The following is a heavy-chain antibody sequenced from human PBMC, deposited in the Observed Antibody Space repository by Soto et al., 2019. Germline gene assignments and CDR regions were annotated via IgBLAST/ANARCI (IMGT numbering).Heavy chain of an antibody. V-gene: IGHV4-59*08. D-gene: IGHD3-10*01. J-gene: IGHJ6*02. CDR1: GGSITSHY. CDR3: ARQGFGQLHGLVDV. Sequence: QVQLQESGPGLVKPSETLSLTCSVSGGSITSHYCSWFRQPPGKGLEWIGYIHHSGSTSYNPSLKSRVTMSVDTSKNHFSLKVNSVTAADTALYYCARQGFGQLHGLVDVWGPGTTVTVSS. CDR2: IHHSGST.